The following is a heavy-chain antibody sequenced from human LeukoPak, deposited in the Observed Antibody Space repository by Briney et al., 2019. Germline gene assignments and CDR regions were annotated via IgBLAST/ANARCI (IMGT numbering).Heavy chain of an antibody. CDR1: GFIFSNYG. V-gene: IGHV3-30*18. CDR3: AKDTAAGPY. D-gene: IGHD6-13*01. CDR2: ISSDGSTK. Sequence: GGSLRLSCEVSGFIFSNYGMHWVRQAPGKGLEWVAVISSDGSTKHYADSVKGRFTISRDNSKNTLYLHMNSLTAEDTAVYYCAKDTAAGPYWGQGTLVTVSS. J-gene: IGHJ4*02.